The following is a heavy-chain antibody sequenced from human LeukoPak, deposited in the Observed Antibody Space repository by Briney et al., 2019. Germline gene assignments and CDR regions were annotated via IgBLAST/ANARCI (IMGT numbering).Heavy chain of an antibody. Sequence: PGRSLRLSCAASGFTFSSYAMHWVRQAPGKGLEWVAVISYDGSNKYYADSVKGRFTISRDNSKNTLYLQMNSLRAEDTAVYYCANFRGAETFFDYWGQGTLVTVSS. CDR3: ANFRGAETFFDY. V-gene: IGHV3-30*14. CDR2: ISYDGSNK. D-gene: IGHD3-10*01. CDR1: GFTFSSYA. J-gene: IGHJ4*02.